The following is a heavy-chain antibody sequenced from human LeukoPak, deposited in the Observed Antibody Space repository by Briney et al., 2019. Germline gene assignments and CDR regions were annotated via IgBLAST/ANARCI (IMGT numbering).Heavy chain of an antibody. Sequence: GGSLRLSCAASGYTFSNYWMHWVRQAPGKGLVWVSRINTDGSRIDYADSVKGRFTISRDNAKNSLYLQMNSLRAEDTAVYYCAKVSTALRRAFDIWGQGTMVTVSS. CDR1: GYTFSNYW. CDR3: AKVSTALRRAFDI. J-gene: IGHJ3*02. CDR2: INTDGSRI. V-gene: IGHV3-74*01. D-gene: IGHD4-17*01.